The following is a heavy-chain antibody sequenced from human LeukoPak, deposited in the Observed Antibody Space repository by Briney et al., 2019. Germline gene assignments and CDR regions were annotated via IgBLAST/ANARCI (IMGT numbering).Heavy chain of an antibody. D-gene: IGHD3-9*01. CDR1: GGSISPYY. Sequence: SETLSLTCTVSGGSISPYYWSWIPQPPGKGLEWIGYIYYSGNTNYNPSLTSRVTISVDMSKNQFSLKLSSVTAADTAVYYCARSGALTGYLYWGQGTLVTVSS. J-gene: IGHJ4*02. CDR2: IYYSGNT. CDR3: ARSGALTGYLY. V-gene: IGHV4-59*01.